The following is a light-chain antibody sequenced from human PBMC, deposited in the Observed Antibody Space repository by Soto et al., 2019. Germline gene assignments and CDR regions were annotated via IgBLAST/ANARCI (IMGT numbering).Light chain of an antibody. CDR2: DAS. CDR3: QQYESLPLT. Sequence: DVKMTQSPSSLSASVGDRVTITCQASQDINKNLIWYQQKPGKAPKLLIYDASDLETGVPSRFSGSGSGTGFTFTISSLQPEDFATYYCQQYESLPLTFGQGRRLEI. V-gene: IGKV1-33*01. CDR1: QDINKN. J-gene: IGKJ5*01.